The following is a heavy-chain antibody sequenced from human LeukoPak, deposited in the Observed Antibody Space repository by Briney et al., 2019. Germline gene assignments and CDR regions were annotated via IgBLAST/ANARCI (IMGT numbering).Heavy chain of an antibody. D-gene: IGHD3-9*01. CDR2: IYYSGST. CDR3: ARNDYDILTGYDAYYYGMDV. V-gene: IGHV4-39*01. J-gene: IGHJ6*02. Sequence: SETLSLTCSVSGHSLSPSSYYGCWIRQPPGKGLEWIGSIYYSGSTYYNPSLKSRVTISVDTSKNQFSLKLSSVTAADTAVYYCARNDYDILTGYDAYYYGMDVWGQGTTVTVSS. CDR1: GHSLSPSSYY.